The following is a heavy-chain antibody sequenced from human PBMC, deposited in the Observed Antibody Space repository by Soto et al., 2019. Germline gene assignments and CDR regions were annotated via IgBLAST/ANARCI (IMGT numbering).Heavy chain of an antibody. CDR2: IIPIFGTA. D-gene: IGHD3-3*01. CDR3: ARGSGPRYYDFWSGYYTGPDKVDY. CDR1: GGTFSSYA. J-gene: IGHJ4*02. V-gene: IGHV1-69*05. Sequence: GASVKVSCKASGGTFSSYAISWVRQAPGQGLEWMGGIIPIFGTANYAQKFQGRVTMTRNTSISTAYMELSSLRSEDTAVYYCARGSGPRYYDFWSGYYTGPDKVDYWGQGTLVTVSS.